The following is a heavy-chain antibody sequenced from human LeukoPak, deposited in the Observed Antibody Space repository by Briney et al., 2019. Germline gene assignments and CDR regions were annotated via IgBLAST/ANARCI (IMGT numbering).Heavy chain of an antibody. CDR2: ISGSGGST. CDR1: GFTFSSYA. CDR3: ARGSSGRPHSHIDY. J-gene: IGHJ4*02. Sequence: GGSLRLSCAASGFTFSSYAMSWVRQAPGKGLGWVSAISGSGGSTYYADSVKGRFTIARDNSKNTLYLQMNSLRVEDTAVYYCARGSSGRPHSHIDYWGQGTLVTVSS. V-gene: IGHV3-23*01. D-gene: IGHD6-19*01.